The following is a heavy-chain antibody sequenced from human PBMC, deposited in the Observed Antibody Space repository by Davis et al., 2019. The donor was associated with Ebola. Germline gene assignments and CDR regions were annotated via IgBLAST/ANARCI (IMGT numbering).Heavy chain of an antibody. D-gene: IGHD2-2*01. J-gene: IGHJ4*02. CDR2: IDPSDSYT. CDR3: ARHCISTSCPNNFDY. CDR1: GYSFTSYW. Sequence: GESLKISCKGSGYSFTSYWITWVRQMPGKGLEWMGRIDPSDSYTNYSPSFQGHVTISADKSISTAYLQWSSLKASDTAMYYCARHCISTSCPNNFDYWGQGTLVTVSS. V-gene: IGHV5-10-1*01.